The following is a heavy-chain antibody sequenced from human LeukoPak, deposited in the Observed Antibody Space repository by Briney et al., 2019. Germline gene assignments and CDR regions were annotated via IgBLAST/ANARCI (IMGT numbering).Heavy chain of an antibody. CDR1: GGSISSHY. V-gene: IGHV4-59*11. CDR3: ARKSSGYHSPEYYFDY. D-gene: IGHD3-22*01. CDR2: IYYSGST. J-gene: IGHJ4*02. Sequence: SETLSLTCTVSGGSISSHYWSWIRQPPGKGLEWIGYIYYSGSTNYNPSLKSRVTISVDTSKNQFSLKLSSVTAADTAVYYCARKSSGYHSPEYYFDYWAREPWSPSPQ.